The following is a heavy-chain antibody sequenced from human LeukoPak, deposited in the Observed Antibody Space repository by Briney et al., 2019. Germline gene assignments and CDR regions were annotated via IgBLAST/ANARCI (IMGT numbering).Heavy chain of an antibody. V-gene: IGHV1-2*02. CDR2: INPNSGGT. D-gene: IGHD5-24*01. CDR1: GYTFTGYY. J-gene: IGHJ4*02. Sequence: ASVKVSCKASGYTFTGYYMHWVRQAPGQGLEWMGWINPNSGGTNYAQKFQGRVTMIRDTSISTAYMELSRLRSDDTAVYYCARVRGLWLQLDYWGQGTLVTVSS. CDR3: ARVRGLWLQLDY.